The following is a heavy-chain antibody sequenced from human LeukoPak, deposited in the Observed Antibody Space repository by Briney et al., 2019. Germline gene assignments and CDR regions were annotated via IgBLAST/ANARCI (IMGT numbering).Heavy chain of an antibody. D-gene: IGHD4-17*01. CDR3: AKERTVTTRENAFDF. CDR1: GFTFSSYA. V-gene: IGHV3-23*01. J-gene: IGHJ3*01. Sequence: GGSLRLSCAASGFTFSSYAMSWVRQAPGKGLEWVSTVSGSSDTTYYADSVKGRFTISRDNSRNTLYLQMNSLRVEDTAVYYCAKERTVTTRENAFDFWGQGTLITFSS. CDR2: VSGSSDTT.